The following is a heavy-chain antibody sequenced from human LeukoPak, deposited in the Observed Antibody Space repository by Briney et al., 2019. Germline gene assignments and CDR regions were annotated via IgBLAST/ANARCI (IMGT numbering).Heavy chain of an antibody. V-gene: IGHV3-15*01. CDR1: GFTFSNAW. J-gene: IGHJ4*02. CDR2: IKSKTDGGTT. CDR3: SYIALDY. Sequence: NPGGSLRLSCVASGFTFSNAWMTWVRQSPGKGLEWVGRIKSKTDGGTTDYAAPVKGRFTVSRDDSKNTLYLQMNSLKAEDTAVYYCSYIALDYWGQGTLVTVSS. D-gene: IGHD5-24*01.